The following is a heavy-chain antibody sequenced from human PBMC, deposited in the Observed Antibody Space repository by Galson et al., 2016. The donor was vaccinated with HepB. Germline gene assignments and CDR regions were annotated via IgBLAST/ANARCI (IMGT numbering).Heavy chain of an antibody. CDR3: AKDFRYGSG. CDR1: GYTFRSYA. J-gene: IGHJ4*02. V-gene: IGHV3-23*01. CDR2: ISVYGIA. D-gene: IGHD6-19*01. Sequence: SLRLSCAASGYTFRSYAMTWVRQAPGKGWEWVSGISVYGIAYYADSVQGRLTVSRDNYKSTLYLQMNSLRAEDTAIYYCAKDFRYGSGWGPGTLVIVSS.